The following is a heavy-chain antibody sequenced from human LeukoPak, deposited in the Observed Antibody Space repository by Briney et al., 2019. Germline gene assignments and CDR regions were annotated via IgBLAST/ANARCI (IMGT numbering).Heavy chain of an antibody. V-gene: IGHV1-69*13. D-gene: IGHD3-10*01. CDR1: GGTFTSYA. CDR3: ARVVFYGSGSYYNNNWFDP. J-gene: IGHJ5*02. Sequence: SVKVSCKSSGGTFTSYAISWVRQAPGQGLEWMGVIIPIFGTANYAQKVQGRVTITAGESKTTAYLELRSLGSEDTAVYYCARVVFYGSGSYYNNNWFDPWGQGTLVTVSS. CDR2: IIPIFGTA.